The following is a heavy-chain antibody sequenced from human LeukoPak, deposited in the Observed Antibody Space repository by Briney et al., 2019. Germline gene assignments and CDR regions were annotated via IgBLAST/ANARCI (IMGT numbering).Heavy chain of an antibody. D-gene: IGHD3-22*01. CDR2: MNPNSGNT. V-gene: IGHV1-8*03. Sequence: ASVKVSCKASGYTLTSYDINWVRQATGQGLEWMGWMNPNSGNTGYAQKFQGRVTITRNTSISTAYMELSSLRSEDTAVYYCARAQDYYDSSGYPPVYYYYYMDVWGKGTTVTVSS. J-gene: IGHJ6*03. CDR3: ARAQDYYDSSGYPPVYYYYYMDV. CDR1: GYTLTSYD.